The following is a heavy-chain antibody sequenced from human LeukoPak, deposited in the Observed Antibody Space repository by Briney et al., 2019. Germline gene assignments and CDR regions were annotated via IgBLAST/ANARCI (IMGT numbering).Heavy chain of an antibody. CDR1: GGSISNSFYY. V-gene: IGHV4-39*07. Sequence: SETLSLTCTVSGGSISNSFYYWGWIRQPPGKGLEWIGSINYSGSTYYNPSLKSRVTISVDTSKNQFSLKLSSVTAADTAVYYCARVTRYYYGSGSYYRPNWFDPWGQGTLVTVSS. CDR3: ARVTRYYYGSGSYYRPNWFDP. D-gene: IGHD3-10*01. CDR2: INYSGST. J-gene: IGHJ5*02.